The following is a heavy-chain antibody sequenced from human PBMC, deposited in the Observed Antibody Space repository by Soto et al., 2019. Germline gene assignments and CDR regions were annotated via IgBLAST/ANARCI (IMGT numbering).Heavy chain of an antibody. J-gene: IGHJ2*01. CDR1: GGTFSSYA. CDR3: ARVVGQQLVQGWYFDL. D-gene: IGHD6-13*01. Sequence: QVQLVQSGAEVKKPGSSVKVSCKASGGTFSSYAISWVRQAPGQGLEWMGGIIPIFGTANYAQKFQGRVTITANESTSTAEMELSSLRSEDTAVYYCARVVGQQLVQGWYFDLWGRGTLVTVSS. CDR2: IIPIFGTA. V-gene: IGHV1-69*12.